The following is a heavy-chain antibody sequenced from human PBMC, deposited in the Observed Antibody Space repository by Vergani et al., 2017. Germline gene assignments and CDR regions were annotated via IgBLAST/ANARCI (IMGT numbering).Heavy chain of an antibody. Sequence: QVQLQESGPGLVKPSQTLSLTCTVSGGSISNGGYYWSWIRQHPGKGLEWIGYIYYSGSTYYNPSLKSRVTISVDTSKNQFSLKLSSVTAADTAVYYCARETNDYYDSSGYSVFDYWGQGTLVTVSS. CDR1: GGSISNGGYY. CDR3: ARETNDYYDSSGYSVFDY. J-gene: IGHJ4*02. V-gene: IGHV4-31*03. CDR2: IYYSGST. D-gene: IGHD3-22*01.